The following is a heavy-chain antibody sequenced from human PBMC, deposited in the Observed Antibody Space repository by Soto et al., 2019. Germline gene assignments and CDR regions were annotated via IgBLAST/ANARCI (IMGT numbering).Heavy chain of an antibody. D-gene: IGHD4-17*01. Sequence: ASVKVSCKASGYTFTGYYMHWVRQAPGQGLEWMGWINPNSGGTNYAQKFQGWVTMTRDTSISTAYMELSRLRSDDTAVYYCARELTTVTTAGFDYWGQGTLVTVSS. CDR2: INPNSGGT. J-gene: IGHJ4*02. V-gene: IGHV1-2*04. CDR3: ARELTTVTTAGFDY. CDR1: GYTFTGYY.